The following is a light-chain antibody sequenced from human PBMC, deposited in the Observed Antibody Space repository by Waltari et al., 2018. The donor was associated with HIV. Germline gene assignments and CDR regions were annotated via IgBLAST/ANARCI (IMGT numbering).Light chain of an antibody. J-gene: IGLJ3*02. CDR2: EVS. V-gene: IGLV2-14*01. CDR1: ISDIGYYNY. Sequence: QFALTQPTSVSGSPGQAITIPCSGTISDIGYYNYVSWYQQHPGKAPNLMIYEVSNRPPGISNRFSGSTSGNTASLTISALQAEDEADYFCSSVANSVTLSVLFGGGTKLTVL. CDR3: SSVANSVTLSVL.